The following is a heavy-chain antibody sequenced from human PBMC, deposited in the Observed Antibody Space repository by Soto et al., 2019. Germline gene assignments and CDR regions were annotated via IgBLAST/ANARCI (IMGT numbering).Heavy chain of an antibody. CDR2: ISSGSSYI. CDR3: ARDGDIVIVPGWLDP. J-gene: IGHJ5*02. V-gene: IGHV3-21*01. CDR1: GFTFSRYS. Sequence: GGSLRLSCAASGFTFSRYSMNWVRQAPGKGLGWVSSISSGSSYIYYADSVKGRFTISRDNAKNSVYLQMNSLRAEDTAVYYCARDGDIVIVPGWLDPWGQGTLVTVSS. D-gene: IGHD2-2*01.